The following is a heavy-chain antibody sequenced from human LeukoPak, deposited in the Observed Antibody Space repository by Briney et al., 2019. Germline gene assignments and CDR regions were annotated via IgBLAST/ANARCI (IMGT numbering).Heavy chain of an antibody. V-gene: IGHV4-38-2*02. D-gene: IGHD4-17*01. CDR1: GFSISSGYY. CDR2: IDQSGNT. Sequence: PSETLSLTCSVSGFSISSGYYWGWIRQPPGKGLEWIATIDQSGNTYCNPSLKSRVTISVDTSKNQFSLKLSSVTAADTAVYYCARGTVTTRHIDYWGQGTLVTVSS. J-gene: IGHJ4*02. CDR3: ARGTVTTRHIDY.